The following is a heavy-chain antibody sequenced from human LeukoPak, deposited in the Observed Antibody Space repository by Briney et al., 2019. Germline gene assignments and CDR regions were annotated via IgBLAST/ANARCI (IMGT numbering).Heavy chain of an antibody. CDR2: IYTSGST. V-gene: IGHV4-61*02. D-gene: IGHD4-11*01. J-gene: IGHJ6*02. CDR3: ARVRLYSNYFYYYGMDV. Sequence: SQTLSLTCTVSGGSISSGSYYWSWIRQPAGKGLEWIGRIYTSGSTNYNTSLKSRVTISVDTSKNQFSLKLSSVTAADTAVYYCARVRLYSNYFYYYGMDVWGQGTTVTVSS. CDR1: GGSISSGSYY.